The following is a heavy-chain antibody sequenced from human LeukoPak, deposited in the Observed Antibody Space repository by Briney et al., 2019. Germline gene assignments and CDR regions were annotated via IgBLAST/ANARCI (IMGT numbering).Heavy chain of an antibody. CDR1: GGSISNYY. D-gene: IGHD6-13*01. V-gene: IGHV4-4*07. CDR2: IYSSGST. J-gene: IGHJ6*02. CDR3: ARGLLGSQGVAAAGTGHGMDV. Sequence: SETLSLTCTVSGGSISNYYWSWIRQPAGKGLEWIGRIYSSGSTDYNPALKSRVSMSVDTSKNQFSLKLSSVTAADTAVYYCARGLLGSQGVAAAGTGHGMDVWGQGTTVTVSS.